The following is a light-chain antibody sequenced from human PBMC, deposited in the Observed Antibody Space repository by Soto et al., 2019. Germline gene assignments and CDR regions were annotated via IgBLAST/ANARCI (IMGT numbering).Light chain of an antibody. CDR3: MQALQTPWT. CDR1: QSILHSNGYLY. J-gene: IGKJ1*01. Sequence: DIVMTQSPLSLPVTPGEPASISCRSSQSILHSNGYLYVDWYLQKPGQSPQLLIYLGSNRASGVPDRFSGSGSGTDFALKISRVEPEDVGVYYCMQALQTPWTFGPGTKVEI. CDR2: LGS. V-gene: IGKV2-28*01.